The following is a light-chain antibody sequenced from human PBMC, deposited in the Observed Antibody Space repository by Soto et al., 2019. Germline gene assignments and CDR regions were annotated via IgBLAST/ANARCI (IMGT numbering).Light chain of an antibody. CDR2: GAS. CDR3: QQYGTSPLT. CDR1: PSVRSTS. Sequence: EIVLTQSPRTLSFSPGESATLSCTASPSVRSTSLAWYQQKPGQAPRLLMFGASGRATGTPPRFSGRGSGRDFTLTISRLEPEDFAVYYCQQYGTSPLTFGGGSKVHI. V-gene: IGKV3-20*01. J-gene: IGKJ4*01.